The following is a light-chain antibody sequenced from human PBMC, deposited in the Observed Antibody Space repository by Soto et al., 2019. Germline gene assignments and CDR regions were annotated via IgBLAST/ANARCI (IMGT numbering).Light chain of an antibody. J-gene: IGKJ1*01. Sequence: EIVMTQSPVTLSVSPGESATLSCRASQSVSSNLAWYQHKPGQAPSLIIYGASTRANGIPARFSGSGSGTEFTLTINSLQSEDFAFYYCQQYNNWPPWTFGQGTKVDIK. V-gene: IGKV3-15*01. CDR1: QSVSSN. CDR3: QQYNNWPPWT. CDR2: GAS.